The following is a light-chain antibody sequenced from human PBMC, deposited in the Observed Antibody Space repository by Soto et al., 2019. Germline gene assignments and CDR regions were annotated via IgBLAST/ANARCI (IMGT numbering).Light chain of an antibody. CDR1: SSNIGNNF. Sequence: QSVLTQPPSVSAAPGQKVTISCSGSSSNIGNNFVSWYQQLPGTAPKLLIYDNNKRPSGVPDRFSGSKSGTSASLAVSGLQSEDEANYYCAAWDDSLNGPLFGGGTKVTVL. J-gene: IGLJ3*02. CDR3: AAWDDSLNGPL. V-gene: IGLV1-51*01. CDR2: DNN.